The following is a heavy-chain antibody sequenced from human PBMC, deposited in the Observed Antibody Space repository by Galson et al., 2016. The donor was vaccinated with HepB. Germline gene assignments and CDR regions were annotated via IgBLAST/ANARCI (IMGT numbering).Heavy chain of an antibody. D-gene: IGHD3-10*01. CDR1: GFTFISSG. CDR2: ISYDGSNA. J-gene: IGHJ4*02. Sequence: SLRLSCATAGFTFISSGMHWVRQAPGKGLEWATFISYDGSNAYYADSVKGRFTVTRDNSKNTLYLQMNSLRPEDTAVYYCAKGGPNYYGSGSYSQLEFWGQRTLVTVSS. V-gene: IGHV3-30*18. CDR3: AKGGPNYYGSGSYSQLEF.